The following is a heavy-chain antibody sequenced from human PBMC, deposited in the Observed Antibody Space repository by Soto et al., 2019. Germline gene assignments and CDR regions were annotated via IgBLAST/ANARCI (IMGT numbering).Heavy chain of an antibody. CDR1: GYTFTAYY. Sequence: ASVQVSCKPSGYTFTAYYMHWLRQAPGHGLEWLGWTSPRTGGAKYSHEIQGRVSRTKHTSNTTAYMELTGQSTDDTAVCYGAMSRGSYSKWFYSWGHGTLGTVSS. J-gene: IGHJ5*01. V-gene: IGHV1-2*02. D-gene: IGHD3-10*01. CDR3: AMSRGSYSKWFYS. CDR2: TSPRTGGA.